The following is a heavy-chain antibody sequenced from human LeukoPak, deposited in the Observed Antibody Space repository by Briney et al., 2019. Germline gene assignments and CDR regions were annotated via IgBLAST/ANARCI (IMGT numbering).Heavy chain of an antibody. CDR3: ARGLYGDYGDY. J-gene: IGHJ4*02. Sequence: SETLSLTCTVSGGSISSGSYYWSWIRQPAGRGLEWIGRIYTSGSTNYNPSLKSRVTISVDTSKNQFSLKLSSVTAADTAVYYCARGLYGDYGDYWGQGTLVTVSS. D-gene: IGHD4-17*01. V-gene: IGHV4-61*02. CDR1: GGSISSGSYY. CDR2: IYTSGST.